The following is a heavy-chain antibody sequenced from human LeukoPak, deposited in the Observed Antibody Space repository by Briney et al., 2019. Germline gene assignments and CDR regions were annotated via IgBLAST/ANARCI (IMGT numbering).Heavy chain of an antibody. V-gene: IGHV4-59*01. D-gene: IGHD2-15*01. CDR3: ARSSGGWFDP. CDR1: GGSLSSYY. Sequence: PSETLSLTCAVSGGSLSSYYWSWIRQPPGKGLEWIGHIYYSGSTNYNPSPKSRVTISVDTSKNQFSMKLSSVTAADTAVYYCARSSGGWFDPSGQGSLVTVSS. J-gene: IGHJ5*02. CDR2: IYYSGST.